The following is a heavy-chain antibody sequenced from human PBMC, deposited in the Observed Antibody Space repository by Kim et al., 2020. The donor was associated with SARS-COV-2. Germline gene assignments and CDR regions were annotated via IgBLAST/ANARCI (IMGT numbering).Heavy chain of an antibody. D-gene: IGHD3-10*01. V-gene: IGHV4-31*02. CDR3: ARRGSYSGAFDI. Sequence: YYNPSLKGRVTISVDTSKNQFSLKLSSVTAADTAVYYCARRGSYSGAFDIWGQGTMIIVSS. J-gene: IGHJ3*02.